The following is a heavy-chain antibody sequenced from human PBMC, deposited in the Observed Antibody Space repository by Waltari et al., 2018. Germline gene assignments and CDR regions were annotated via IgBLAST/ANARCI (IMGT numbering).Heavy chain of an antibody. CDR3: ARWLGAYAYSLFDY. D-gene: IGHD3-16*01. CDR1: GFTFDVFG. J-gene: IGHJ4*02. CDR2: FNWNGGST. V-gene: IGHV3-20*04. Sequence: EVQLVESGGSVVRPGGSLRLSCDASGFTFDVFGRSWVRQAPGKGLEWVSGFNWNGGSTAYADSVKGRFTMSRDNAKNSLHLQMKSLRAEDTALYYCARWLGAYAYSLFDYWGQGTPVTVSS.